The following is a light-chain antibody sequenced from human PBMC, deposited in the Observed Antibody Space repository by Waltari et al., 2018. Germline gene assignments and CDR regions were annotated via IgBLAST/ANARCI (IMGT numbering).Light chain of an antibody. J-gene: IGKJ4*01. CDR3: QQYNTYSLT. V-gene: IGKV1-5*03. CDR1: QRIRSG. Sequence: TCRARQRIRSGVAWYQQKPGKAPKFLIYKASNLESGVPSRFSGGGAGTEFTLTISSLQPDDFATYYCQQYNTYSLTFGGGTKVEIK. CDR2: KAS.